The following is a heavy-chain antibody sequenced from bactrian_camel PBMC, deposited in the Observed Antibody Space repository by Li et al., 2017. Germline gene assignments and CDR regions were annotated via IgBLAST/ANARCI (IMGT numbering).Heavy chain of an antibody. Sequence: VQLVESGGGSVQAGGSLRLSCEAPGYTFSSCVGWFRQAPGKKREEIATIDIDGSIIYSPSVKGRFTISKDKSKNTLHLKMNSLKSEDTAIYYCAADTSRNYCALYEIPDFTYYSKGTQVTVS. J-gene: IGHJ4*01. CDR1: GYTFSSC. V-gene: IGHV3S53*01. D-gene: IGHD2*01. CDR2: IDIDGSI.